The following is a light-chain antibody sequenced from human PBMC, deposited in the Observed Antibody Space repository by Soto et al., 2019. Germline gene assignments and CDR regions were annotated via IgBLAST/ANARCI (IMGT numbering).Light chain of an antibody. CDR1: SSDIGAHDY. CDR3: SSHTSSASVV. V-gene: IGLV2-14*01. Sequence: QSALTQPASVSGSPGQSITISCTGTSSDIGAHDYVSWYRQHPGKAPKLLIYEVTNRPSGVSPRFSGYKSANTASLTISGLQVEDEADYYCSSHTSSASVVFGGGTKLTVL. CDR2: EVT. J-gene: IGLJ2*01.